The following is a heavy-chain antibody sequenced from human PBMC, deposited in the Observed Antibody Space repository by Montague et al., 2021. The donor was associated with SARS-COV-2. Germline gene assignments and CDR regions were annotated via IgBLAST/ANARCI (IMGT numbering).Heavy chain of an antibody. J-gene: IGHJ6*02. D-gene: IGHD3-10*01. CDR2: TYYRSKWYN. Sequence: CAISGDSVSSNSAAWNWIRQSPSIGLEWLGRTYYRSKWYNDYAVSVKSRITINPDTSKNQFSLQLNSVTPEDTAVYYCARGLWFGELLSLYYYYGMDVWGQVTTVTGAS. CDR3: ARGLWFGELLSLYYYYGMDV. V-gene: IGHV6-1*01. CDR1: GDSVSSNSAA.